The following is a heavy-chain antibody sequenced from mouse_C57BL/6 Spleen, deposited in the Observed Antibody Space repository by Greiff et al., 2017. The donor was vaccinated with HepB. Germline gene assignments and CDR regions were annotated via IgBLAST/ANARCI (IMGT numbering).Heavy chain of an antibody. D-gene: IGHD2-4*01. V-gene: IGHV5-17*01. Sequence: EVKLMESGGGLVKPGGSLKLSCAASGFTFSDYGMHWVRQAPEKGLEWVAYISSGSSTIYYADTVKGRFTISRDNAKNTLFLQMTSLRSEDTAMYYCARWDYDVFDYWGQGTTLTVSS. CDR1: GFTFSDYG. CDR3: ARWDYDVFDY. J-gene: IGHJ2*01. CDR2: ISSGSSTI.